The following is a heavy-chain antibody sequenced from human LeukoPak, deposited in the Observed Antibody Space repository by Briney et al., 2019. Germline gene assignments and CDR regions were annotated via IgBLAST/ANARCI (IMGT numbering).Heavy chain of an antibody. J-gene: IGHJ6*03. Sequence: GGSLRLSCAASGFTFSSYGMHWVRQAPGKGLEWVAVISYDGSNKYYADSVKGRFTISRDNSKNTLYLQMNSLRAEDTAVYYCAKMGDRFGLWGHKTKNYMDVWGKGTTVTVSS. V-gene: IGHV3-30*18. CDR3: AKMGDRFGLWGHKTKNYMDV. CDR2: ISYDGSNK. D-gene: IGHD3-16*01. CDR1: GFTFSSYG.